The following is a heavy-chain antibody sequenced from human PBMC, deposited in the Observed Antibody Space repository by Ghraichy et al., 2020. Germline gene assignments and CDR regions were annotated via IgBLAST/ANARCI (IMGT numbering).Heavy chain of an antibody. Sequence: GESLNISCAASGFTFISYSMSWVRQAPGKGLEWVSGINGKGDNTYYADSVKGRFTISRDNAKKSLFLHMNSLRAEDTAMYYCASYDYNFGEDYWGQGTLVTVSS. D-gene: IGHD5-24*01. CDR2: INGKGDNT. CDR3: ASYDYNFGEDY. CDR1: GFTFISYS. J-gene: IGHJ4*02. V-gene: IGHV3-23*01.